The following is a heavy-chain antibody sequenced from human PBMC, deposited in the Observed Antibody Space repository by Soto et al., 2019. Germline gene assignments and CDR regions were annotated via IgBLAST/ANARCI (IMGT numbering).Heavy chain of an antibody. Sequence: GGSLRLSCAASGFTFTRYSMNWVRQAPGKGLEWVSSISSTTNYIYYGNSMKGRFTISRDNAKNSLYLEMNSLRAEDTAVYYCARESEDLTSNFDYWGQGTLVTVSS. CDR1: GFTFTRYS. V-gene: IGHV3-21*06. CDR2: ISSTTNYI. J-gene: IGHJ4*02. CDR3: ARESEDLTSNFDY.